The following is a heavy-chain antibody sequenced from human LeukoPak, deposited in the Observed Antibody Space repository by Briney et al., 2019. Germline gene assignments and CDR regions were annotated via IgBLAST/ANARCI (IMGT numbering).Heavy chain of an antibody. CDR3: ARKPLKRGYSGYDYDAFDI. CDR1: GYTFTSYD. Sequence: ASVKVSCKASGYTFTSYDINWVRQATGQGLEWMGWMNPNSGNTGYAQKFQGRVTMTRNTSISTAYMELSSLRSEDTAVYYCARKPLKRGYSGYDYDAFDIWGQGTMVTVSS. D-gene: IGHD5-12*01. J-gene: IGHJ3*02. CDR2: MNPNSGNT. V-gene: IGHV1-8*01.